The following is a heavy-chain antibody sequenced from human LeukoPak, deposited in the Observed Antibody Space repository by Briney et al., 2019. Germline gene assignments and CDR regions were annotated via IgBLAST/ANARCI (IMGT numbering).Heavy chain of an antibody. J-gene: IGHJ4*02. CDR2: ISWNSGSI. V-gene: IGHV3-9*01. CDR1: GFTFDDYA. Sequence: SLRLSCAASGFTFDDYAMHWVRQAPGKGLEWVSGISWNSGSIGYADSVKGRFTISRDNAKNSLYLQMNSLRAEDTALYYCAKDMGSGSYYLDYWGQGTLVTVSS. D-gene: IGHD3-10*01. CDR3: AKDMGSGSYYLDY.